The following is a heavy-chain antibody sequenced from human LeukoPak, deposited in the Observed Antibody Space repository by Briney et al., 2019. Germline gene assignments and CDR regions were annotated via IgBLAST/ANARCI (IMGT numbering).Heavy chain of an antibody. D-gene: IGHD3-16*01. CDR3: ARTSYYFDS. V-gene: IGHV3-74*01. CDR2: ISGDGMNT. Sequence: GGSLRLSCTASGFTFSNYWMHWVRQAPGKGLVWVSRISGDGMNTAYADSVKGQFTISRDNAKNTLYLQMNSLRVEDTAVYYRARTSYYFDSWGQGTLVTVSS. CDR1: GFTFSNYW. J-gene: IGHJ4*02.